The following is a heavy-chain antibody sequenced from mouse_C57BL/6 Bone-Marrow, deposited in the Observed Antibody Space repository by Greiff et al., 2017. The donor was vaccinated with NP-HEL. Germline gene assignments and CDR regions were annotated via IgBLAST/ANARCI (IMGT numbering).Heavy chain of an antibody. V-gene: IGHV1-69*01. CDR3: ARETYYYGSSPYYFDY. J-gene: IGHJ2*01. Sequence: QVQLQQPGAELVMPGASVKLSCKASGYTFTSYWMHWVKQRPGQGLEWIGEIDPSDSYTNYNQKFKGKSTLTVDKSSSTAYMQLSSLTSEDSAVYYCARETYYYGSSPYYFDYWGKGTTLTVSS. CDR1: GYTFTSYW. D-gene: IGHD1-1*01. CDR2: IDPSDSYT.